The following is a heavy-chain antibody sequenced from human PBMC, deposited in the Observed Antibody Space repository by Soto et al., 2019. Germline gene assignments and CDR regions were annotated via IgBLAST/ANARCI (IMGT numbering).Heavy chain of an antibody. J-gene: IGHJ5*02. CDR1: GGSISSSSYY. CDR3: ASLEVYSSNWFDGTNSFGP. D-gene: IGHD6-13*01. Sequence: QLQLQESGPGLVKPSETLSLTCTVSGGSISSSSYYWGWIRQPPGKGLEWIGSMYYSGSTYYNPSLKSRISISLDTSNNQYSLNLSSVTAADTAVYYCASLEVYSSNWFDGTNSFGPWGQGTLVTVSS. V-gene: IGHV4-39*01. CDR2: MYYSGST.